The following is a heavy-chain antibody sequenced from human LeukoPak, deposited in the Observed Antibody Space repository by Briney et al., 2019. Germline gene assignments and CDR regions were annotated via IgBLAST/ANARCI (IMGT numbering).Heavy chain of an antibody. V-gene: IGHV4-4*07. CDR2: VDTSGRT. Sequence: SETLSLTCTVSGGSISGYYWSWIRQPAGKGLEWIGHVDTSGRTNYNSSLMSRVTMSVDTSKNQFSLRLTSVTAADTAVYYCARHWSHSVAQFGRYHWFDPWGQGTLVTVSS. CDR1: GGSISGYY. J-gene: IGHJ5*02. D-gene: IGHD2-15*01. CDR3: ARHWSHSVAQFGRYHWFDP.